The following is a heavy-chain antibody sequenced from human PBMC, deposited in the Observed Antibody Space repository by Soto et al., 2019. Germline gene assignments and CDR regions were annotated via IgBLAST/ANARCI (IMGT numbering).Heavy chain of an antibody. CDR2: ISSKTSGATT. J-gene: IGHJ6*02. Sequence: GGSLRLSCTSSGFTFGDYAMSLCLQAPGKGREWVCVISSKTSGATTEYAASVKGRFTISIDASRKIAYLQMNSLKTEDTAIYYCTRDMSTPPGSSPDYYGMDVWGQGTTVTVSS. D-gene: IGHD2-2*01. CDR3: TRDMSTPPGSSPDYYGMDV. CDR1: GFTFGDYA. V-gene: IGHV3-49*03.